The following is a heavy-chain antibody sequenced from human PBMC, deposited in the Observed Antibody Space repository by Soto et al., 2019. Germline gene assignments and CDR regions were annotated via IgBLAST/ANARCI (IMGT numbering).Heavy chain of an antibody. D-gene: IGHD3-22*01. CDR3: ARVLGYYDSSGYYEYFDY. J-gene: IGHJ4*02. CDR1: GGTFSRYS. CDR2: IIPIFGTA. V-gene: IGHV1-69*06. Sequence: SVKVSCKASGGTFSRYSISWVRQAPGQGLEWMGGIIPIFGTANYAQKFQGRVTITADKSTSTAYMELSSLRSEDTAVYYCARVLGYYDSSGYYEYFDYWGQGTLVTVSS.